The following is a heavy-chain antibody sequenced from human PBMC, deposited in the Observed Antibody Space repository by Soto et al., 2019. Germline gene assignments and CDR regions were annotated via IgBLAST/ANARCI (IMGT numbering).Heavy chain of an antibody. D-gene: IGHD5-12*01. J-gene: IGHJ5*02. CDR2: IYCSGST. Sequence: PSETLSLTCTVSGGSISSGDYYWSWIRQPPGKGLEWIGYIYCSGSTYYNPSLKSRVTISVDTSKNQFSLKLSSVTAADTAVYYCARDQGGYSGYDYLPWFDPWGQGTLVTVSS. V-gene: IGHV4-30-4*01. CDR3: ARDQGGYSGYDYLPWFDP. CDR1: GGSISSGDYY.